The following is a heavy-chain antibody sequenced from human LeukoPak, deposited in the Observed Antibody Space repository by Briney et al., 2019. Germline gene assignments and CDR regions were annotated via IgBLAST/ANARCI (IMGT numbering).Heavy chain of an antibody. Sequence: ASVKVSCKASGYTFTSYGISWVRQATGQGLKWMGWMNPNSGNTGYAQKFRGRVTMTRNTSISTAYMELSSLRSEDTAVYYCARDRVTMVRGVITDYYMDVWGKGTTVTIFS. J-gene: IGHJ6*03. D-gene: IGHD3-10*01. CDR3: ARDRVTMVRGVITDYYMDV. V-gene: IGHV1-8*02. CDR1: GYTFTSYG. CDR2: MNPNSGNT.